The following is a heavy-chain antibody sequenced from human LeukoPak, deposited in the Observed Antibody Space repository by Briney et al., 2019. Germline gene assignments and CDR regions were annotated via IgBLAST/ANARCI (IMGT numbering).Heavy chain of an antibody. V-gene: IGHV1-69*13. J-gene: IGHJ4*02. CDR3: ARDVSDCSGGNCYSYYFDY. Sequence: SVKVSCKASGGTFSSYAISWVRQAPGQGLEWMGGIVPIFGTANYAQKFQGRVTITADESTSTAYMELSSLRSEDTAVYYCARDVSDCSGGNCYSYYFDYWGQGTLVTVSS. CDR2: IVPIFGTA. CDR1: GGTFSSYA. D-gene: IGHD2-15*01.